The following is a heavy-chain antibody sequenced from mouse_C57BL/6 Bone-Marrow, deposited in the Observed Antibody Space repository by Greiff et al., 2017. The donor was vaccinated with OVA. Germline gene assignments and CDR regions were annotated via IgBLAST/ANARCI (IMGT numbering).Heavy chain of an antibody. V-gene: IGHV1-62-3*01. CDR3: ARDAYSNYLDY. CDR1: GYTLTSYW. D-gene: IGHD2-5*01. Sequence: QVQLQQPGAELVKPGASVKLSCKASGYTLTSYWMHWVKQRPGRGREWIGRIERNSGGTQYNEKFKSKATLTVDKPSSTANIQLSSLTSEDSAVNYCARDAYSNYLDYWGQGTTLTVSS. CDR2: IERNSGGT. J-gene: IGHJ2*01.